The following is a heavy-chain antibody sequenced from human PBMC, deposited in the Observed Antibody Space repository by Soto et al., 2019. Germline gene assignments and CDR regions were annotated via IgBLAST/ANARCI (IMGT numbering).Heavy chain of an antibody. J-gene: IGHJ5*02. CDR2: IYQSGVT. CDR1: GDSYSISTYS. Sequence: SETLSLTCNMSGDSYSISTYSWSWIRQPPGKALRWIGFIYQSGVTSYNPSLASRVSISLDRSNNQCSLKLKSVTAADTAVYFCAGMPYTSGLRFDPWGPGTLVTVSS. V-gene: IGHV4-30-2*01. D-gene: IGHD6-19*01. CDR3: AGMPYTSGLRFDP.